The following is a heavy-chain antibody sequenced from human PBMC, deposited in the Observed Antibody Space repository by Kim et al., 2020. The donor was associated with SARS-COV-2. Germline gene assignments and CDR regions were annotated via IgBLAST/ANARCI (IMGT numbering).Heavy chain of an antibody. CDR1: RFTFSDHY. V-gene: IGHV3-72*01. CDR3: TDVTGMDV. D-gene: IGHD4-4*01. CDR2: VRNKAKSYTT. Sequence: GGSLRLSCAASRFTFSDHYMDWIRQAPGKGLEWVGRVRNKAKSYTTEYAASVKGRFTISRDDSKNSLYLQMNSLKTEDTAVYYCTDVTGMDVWGQGITVT. J-gene: IGHJ6*02.